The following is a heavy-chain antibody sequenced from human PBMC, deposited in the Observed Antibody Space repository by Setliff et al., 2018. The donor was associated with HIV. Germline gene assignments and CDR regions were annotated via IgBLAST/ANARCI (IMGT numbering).Heavy chain of an antibody. V-gene: IGHV3-23*01. J-gene: IGHJ4*02. CDR2: ISDTGDYI. CDR3: AKDPPGFSHFLDY. Sequence: GESLKISCTASAFTFNKYAMAWVRQAPGKGLEWVSAISDTGDYIYYADSVKGRFTISRNNSADTVYLQMTGLRVEDTAVYFCAKDPPGFSHFLDYWGQGAVVTVSS. CDR1: AFTFNKYA.